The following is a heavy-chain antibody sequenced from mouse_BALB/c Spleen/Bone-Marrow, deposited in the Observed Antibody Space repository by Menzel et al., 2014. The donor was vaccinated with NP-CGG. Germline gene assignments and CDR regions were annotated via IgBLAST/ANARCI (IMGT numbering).Heavy chain of an antibody. CDR3: ARRGYGSNFYFDY. Sequence: QLKESGPELVKPGASVKMSCKTSGYTFTNYVIHWVKQKPGQGLDWIGHTNPYNDGSKYNEKFKGKATLSSDKSSSTAYMEFSSLTSEDSAVYYCARRGYGSNFYFDYWGQGTTLTVSS. D-gene: IGHD1-1*01. CDR1: GYTFTNYV. J-gene: IGHJ2*01. CDR2: TNPYNDGS. V-gene: IGHV1-14*01.